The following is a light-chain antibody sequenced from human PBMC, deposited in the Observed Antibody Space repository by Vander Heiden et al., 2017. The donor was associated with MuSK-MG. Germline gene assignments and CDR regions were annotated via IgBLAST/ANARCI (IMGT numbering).Light chain of an antibody. J-gene: IGLJ2*01. V-gene: IGLV2-14*03. Sequence: QSALTQPASVSGSPGQSLTLSCTEANNDIGAYDYVSWFQQHPGRAPKLIIFDVNYRPSGVSDRFSGSKSGNTASLTISGLQAEDEADYYCSSYSTSTTVLFGGGTRLTVL. CDR1: NNDIGAYDY. CDR2: DVN. CDR3: SSYSTSTTVL.